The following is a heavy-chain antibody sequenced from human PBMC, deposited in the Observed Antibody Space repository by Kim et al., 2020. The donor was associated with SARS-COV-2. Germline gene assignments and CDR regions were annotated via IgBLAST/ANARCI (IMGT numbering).Heavy chain of an antibody. D-gene: IGHD3-10*01. J-gene: IGHJ4*02. CDR2: IYYSGST. V-gene: IGHV4-31*03. CDR3: ASSNYYGSGSFPY. Sequence: SETLSLTCTVSGGSISSGGYYWSWIRQHPGKGLEWIGYIYYSGSTYYNPSLKSRVTISVDTSKNQFSLKLSSATAADTAVYYCASSNYYGSGSFPYWGQGTLVTVSS. CDR1: GGSISSGGYY.